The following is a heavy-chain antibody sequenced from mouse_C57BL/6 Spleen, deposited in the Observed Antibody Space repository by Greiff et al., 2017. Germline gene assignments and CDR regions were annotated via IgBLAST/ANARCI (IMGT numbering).Heavy chain of an antibody. CDR3: ARANWDYFGY. CDR2: ISSGGSYT. Sequence: EVQGVESGGDLVKPGGSLKLSCEASGFTFSSYGMSWVRQTPDKRLEWVATISSGGSYTYYPDSVKGRFTISRDNAKNTLYLQMSSLKSEDTAMYYCARANWDYFGYWGQGTTLTFSS. V-gene: IGHV5-6*01. D-gene: IGHD4-1*01. J-gene: IGHJ2*01. CDR1: GFTFSSYG.